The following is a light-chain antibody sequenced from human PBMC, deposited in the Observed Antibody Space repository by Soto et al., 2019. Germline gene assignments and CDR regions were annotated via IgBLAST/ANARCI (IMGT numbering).Light chain of an antibody. CDR3: QQFNSYPRT. J-gene: IGKJ1*01. CDR2: AAS. V-gene: IGKV1-9*01. CDR1: QGISRS. Sequence: DIQLTQSPSFLSASVGDRVTITCRASQGISRSLAWYQQKPGKAPKLLIYAASTLQSGVPSRFSGSGSGTEFTLTISSLQPEDFATYHCQQFNSYPRTFGQGTKVEIK.